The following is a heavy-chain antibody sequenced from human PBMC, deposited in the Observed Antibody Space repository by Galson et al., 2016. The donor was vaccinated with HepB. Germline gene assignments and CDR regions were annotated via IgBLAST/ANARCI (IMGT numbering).Heavy chain of an antibody. J-gene: IGHJ3*02. V-gene: IGHV4-38-2*01. Sequence: TCVVSGYSISSGYYWGWVRQPPGKGLGWIGTIYHRDCRGTTYYNPSLKSRVTISVDTSKDQFSLKLSSVTAADTAVYYCARVRQNHDFDIWGQGTMVMVSS. CDR1: GYSISSGYY. D-gene: IGHD2/OR15-2a*01. CDR2: IYHRDCRGTT. CDR3: ARVRQNHDFDI.